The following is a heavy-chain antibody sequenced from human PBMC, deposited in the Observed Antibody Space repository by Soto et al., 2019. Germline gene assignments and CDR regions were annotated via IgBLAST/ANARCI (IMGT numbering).Heavy chain of an antibody. Sequence: PGGSLRLSCAASGFTFSSYGMHWVRQAPGKGLEWVAVIWYDGSNEHYADSAKGRFTISRDNSKNTLYLQMNSLRAEDTAVYYCARDPYFDSSAYRDYWGQGTLVTVSS. CDR3: ARDPYFDSSAYRDY. V-gene: IGHV3-33*01. D-gene: IGHD3-22*01. CDR2: IWYDGSNE. J-gene: IGHJ4*02. CDR1: GFTFSSYG.